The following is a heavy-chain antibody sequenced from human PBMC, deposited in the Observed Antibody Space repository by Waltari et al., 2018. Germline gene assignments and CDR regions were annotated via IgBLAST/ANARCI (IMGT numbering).Heavy chain of an antibody. J-gene: IGHJ4*02. CDR2: IRYDGSNK. D-gene: IGHD3-3*01. Sequence: QVQLVESGGGVVQPGGSLRLSCAASGFTFSSYGMHWVRQATGKGLEWVAFIRYDGSNKYYADSVKGRFTISRDNSKNTLYLQMNSLRAEDTAVYYCAKESRLRFLEWLLPDYWGQGTLVTVSS. CDR1: GFTFSSYG. CDR3: AKESRLRFLEWLLPDY. V-gene: IGHV3-30*02.